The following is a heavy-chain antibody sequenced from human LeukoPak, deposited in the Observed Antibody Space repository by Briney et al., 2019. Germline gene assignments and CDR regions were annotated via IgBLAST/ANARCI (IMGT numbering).Heavy chain of an antibody. D-gene: IGHD3-22*01. J-gene: IGHJ6*03. CDR3: ARVRVVITPDYYMDV. Sequence: ASVKVSCKASGYTFTSYGISWVRQAPGQGLEWMGWISAYNGNTNYAQKLQGRVTMTTDTSTSTAYMELRSLRSDDTAVYYCARVRVVITPDYYMDVWGKGTTVTVSS. V-gene: IGHV1-18*01. CDR2: ISAYNGNT. CDR1: GYTFTSYG.